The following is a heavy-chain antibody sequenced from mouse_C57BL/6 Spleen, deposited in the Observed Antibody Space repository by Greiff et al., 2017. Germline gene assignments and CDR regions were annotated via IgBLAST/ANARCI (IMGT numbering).Heavy chain of an antibody. V-gene: IGHV1-15*01. Sequence: QVQLQQSGPELVRPGASVTLSCKASGYTFTDYEMHWVKQTPVHGLEWIGAIDPETGGTAYNQKFKGKAILTADKSSSTAYMELRSLTSEDSAVYYCSTTVVEALDYWGQGTTLTVSS. J-gene: IGHJ2*01. D-gene: IGHD1-1*01. CDR2: IDPETGGT. CDR3: STTVVEALDY. CDR1: GYTFTDYE.